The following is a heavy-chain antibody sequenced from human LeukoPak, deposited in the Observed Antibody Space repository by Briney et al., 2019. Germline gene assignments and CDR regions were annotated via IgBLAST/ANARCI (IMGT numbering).Heavy chain of an antibody. CDR3: GLTVTYSYGMDV. J-gene: IGHJ6*02. CDR2: INPNSGGT. Sequence: ASVKVSCKPSGYSFTAYWIHWVRQAPGQGLEWLGWINPNSGGTNYVQKFQGRVTVTRDTSISTAYLELSRLRSDDTAVYYCGLTVTYSYGMDVWGQGTTVTVSS. V-gene: IGHV1-2*02. CDR1: GYSFTAYW. D-gene: IGHD4-17*01.